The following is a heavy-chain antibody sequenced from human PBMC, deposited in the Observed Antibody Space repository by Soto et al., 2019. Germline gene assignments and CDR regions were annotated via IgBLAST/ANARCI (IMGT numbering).Heavy chain of an antibody. Sequence: QLQLQESGSGLVRPSQTLSLTCTVSGGSIASGSYSWNWIRQSPGKDLEWIGDIYRGGDNYYNPSINRRVTVSLGTSKIQFFLKLTSGTAADAAVYYCPRAALVVRLRGTAGPWFDPWGQGTLVTVSS. D-gene: IGHD2-15*01. J-gene: IGHJ5*02. V-gene: IGHV4-30-2*06. CDR1: GGSIASGSYS. CDR2: IYRGGDN. CDR3: PRAALVVRLRGTAGPWFDP.